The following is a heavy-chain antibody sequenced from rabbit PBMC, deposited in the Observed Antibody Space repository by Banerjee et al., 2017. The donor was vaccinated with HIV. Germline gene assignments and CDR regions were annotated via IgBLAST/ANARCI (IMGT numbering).Heavy chain of an antibody. CDR3: ARLASSSDYYYL. D-gene: IGHD1-1*01. CDR1: GFSFSSNYD. J-gene: IGHJ4*01. V-gene: IGHV1S40*01. CDR2: IYAGDGNT. Sequence: QSLEESGGDLVKPGASLTLTCTASGFSFSSNYDMCWVRQAPGKGLEWIACIYAGDGNTYYASWAKGRFTISKTSSTTVTLQMTSLTAADTATYFCARLASSSDYYYLWGQGTLVTVS.